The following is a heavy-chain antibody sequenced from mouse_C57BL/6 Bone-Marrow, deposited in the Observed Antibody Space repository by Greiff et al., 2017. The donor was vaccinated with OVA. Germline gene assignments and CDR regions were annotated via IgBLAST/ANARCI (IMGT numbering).Heavy chain of an antibody. J-gene: IGHJ1*03. CDR2: IDPEDGET. V-gene: IGHV14-2*01. CDR1: GFNIKDYY. Sequence: EVQLQESGAELVKPGASVKLSCTASGFNIKDYYMHWVKQRTEQGLEWIGRIDPEDGETKYAPKFPGKATITADTSSNTAYLQLSSLTSEDTAVYYCARIYYGYGLWYFDVWGTGTTVTVSS. CDR3: ARIYYGYGLWYFDV. D-gene: IGHD2-2*01.